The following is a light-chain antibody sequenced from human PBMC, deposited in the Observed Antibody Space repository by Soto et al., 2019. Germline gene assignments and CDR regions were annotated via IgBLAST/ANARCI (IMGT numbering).Light chain of an antibody. CDR3: QQYNSYPWT. V-gene: IGKV1-5*01. CDR2: DAS. J-gene: IGKJ1*01. Sequence: DIQMTQSPSTLSASVGDRVTITCRASQSISDWLAWYQQKPGKAPKLLIYDASSLESGVPSRFSGSGSGTEFTLTICILQPDDFATYYCQQYNSYPWTFRQGTKV. CDR1: QSISDW.